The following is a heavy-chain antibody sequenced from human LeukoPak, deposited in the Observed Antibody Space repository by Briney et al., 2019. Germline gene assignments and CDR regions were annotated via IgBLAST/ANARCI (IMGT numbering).Heavy chain of an antibody. CDR1: GFSVTSYF. CDR3: ARAGRPGAFDI. V-gene: IGHV3-53*01. J-gene: IGHJ3*02. CDR2: IYTDGST. Sequence: GGSLRLSCAASGFSVTSYFMNWVRQAPGKGLEWVSLIYTDGSTYYPDSVKGRFTISRDDSKNTLYLQMNSLRAEDTAVYYCARAGRPGAFDIWGQGTMVTVSS.